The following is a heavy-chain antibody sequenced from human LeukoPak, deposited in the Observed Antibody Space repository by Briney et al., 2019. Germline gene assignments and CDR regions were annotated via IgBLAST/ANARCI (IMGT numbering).Heavy chain of an antibody. CDR2: ISGSGGST. CDR1: GFTFSSYG. J-gene: IGHJ4*02. D-gene: IGHD5-12*01. CDR3: AKNRYSGYEYVPNPCDY. V-gene: IGHV3-23*01. Sequence: GGTLRLSCAASGFTFSSYGMSWVRQAPGQGLEWVSTISGSGGSTYYADSVKGRVTISRDNSKNTLYLQMNSLRAEDTAVYYCAKNRYSGYEYVPNPCDYWGQGTLVTVSS.